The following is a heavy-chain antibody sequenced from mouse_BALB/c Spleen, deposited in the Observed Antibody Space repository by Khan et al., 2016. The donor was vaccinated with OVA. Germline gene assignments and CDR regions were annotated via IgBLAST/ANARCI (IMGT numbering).Heavy chain of an antibody. CDR3: ARMAGK. CDR1: GLTITDTY. J-gene: IGHJ2*01. D-gene: IGHD3-3*01. Sequence: EVQLQESGAELVKPGATVKLSCTASGLTITDTYMHWLKQCPEQGLEWIGRIDPSNGNTTYDPKFQGKATITADTSSNTAYLQLTSLTSEDTAIYGGARMAGKWGQGTTVTVSS. V-gene: IGHV14-3*02. CDR2: IDPSNGNT.